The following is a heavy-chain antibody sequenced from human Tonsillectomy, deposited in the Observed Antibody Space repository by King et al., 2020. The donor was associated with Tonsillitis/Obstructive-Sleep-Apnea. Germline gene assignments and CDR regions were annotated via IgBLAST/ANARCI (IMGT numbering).Heavy chain of an antibody. CDR1: GYTFASYG. D-gene: IGHD1-26*01. J-gene: IGHJ5*02. CDR3: ARVSAFAWELLPVDP. Sequence: VQLVQSGAEVKKPGASVKIPCKASGYTFASYGIIWVRQAPGQGLDWMGWISAYDGSTDYAQHLQGRVTMTTDTSTSTAYMDLRSLTSDDTAVYYCARVSAFAWELLPVDPWGQGTLVTVSS. V-gene: IGHV1-18*01. CDR2: ISAYDGST.